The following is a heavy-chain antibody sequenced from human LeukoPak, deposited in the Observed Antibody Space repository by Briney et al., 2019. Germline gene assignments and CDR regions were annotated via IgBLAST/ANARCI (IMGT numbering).Heavy chain of an antibody. CDR3: ARGRSSSWYLYYYYGMDV. V-gene: IGHV3-74*01. D-gene: IGHD6-13*01. CDR2: TNSDGSST. J-gene: IGHJ6*02. CDR1: GFTFSSYW. Sequence: PGGSLRLSCAASGFTFSSYWMHWVRQAPGKGLVWVSRTNSDGSSTSYADSVKGRFTISRDNAKNTLYLQMNSLRAEDTAVYYCARGRSSSWYLYYYYGMDVWGQGTTVTVSS.